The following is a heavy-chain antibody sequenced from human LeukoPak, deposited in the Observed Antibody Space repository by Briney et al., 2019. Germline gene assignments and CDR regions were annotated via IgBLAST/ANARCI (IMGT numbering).Heavy chain of an antibody. D-gene: IGHD3-3*01. CDR2: INHSGST. CDR1: GGSFSGYY. CDR3: ARGHTTIFGVVDY. J-gene: IGHJ4*02. Sequence: SETLSLTCAVYGGSFSGYYWSWIRQPPGKGLEWIGEINHSGSTNYNPSLKSRVTTSVDTSKNQFSLKLSSVTAADTAVYYCARGHTTIFGVVDYWGQGTLVTVSS. V-gene: IGHV4-34*01.